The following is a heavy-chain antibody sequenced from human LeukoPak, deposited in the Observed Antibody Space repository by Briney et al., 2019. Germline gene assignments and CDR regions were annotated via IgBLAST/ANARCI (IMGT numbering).Heavy chain of an antibody. V-gene: IGHV1-3*04. J-gene: IGHJ4*02. CDR1: GYSFSNYP. CDR3: ARDLVSIIFTYGGASGCGY. Sequence: ASVTVSCKASGYSFSNYPIHWVRQAPGQGLEWMGWINTDNGNTKSSQQFQGRVTITRDTSASTAYMELSSLRSEDTAVYYCARDLVSIIFTYGGASGCGYWGQGTLVTVSS. D-gene: IGHD3-16*01. CDR2: INTDNGNT.